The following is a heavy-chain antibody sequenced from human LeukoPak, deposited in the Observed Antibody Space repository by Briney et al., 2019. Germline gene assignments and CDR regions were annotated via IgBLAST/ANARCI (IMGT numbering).Heavy chain of an antibody. V-gene: IGHV1-2*02. Sequence: ASVKVSCKASGYTFTGYYMHWVRQAPGQGLEWMGWINPNSGGTNYAQKFQGRVTMTRDTSISTAYMELSRLRSDDTAVYYCARAGNWNDGTYYYYYYMDVWGKGTTVTVSS. CDR2: INPNSGGT. J-gene: IGHJ6*03. D-gene: IGHD1-20*01. CDR1: GYTFTGYY. CDR3: ARAGNWNDGTYYYYYYMDV.